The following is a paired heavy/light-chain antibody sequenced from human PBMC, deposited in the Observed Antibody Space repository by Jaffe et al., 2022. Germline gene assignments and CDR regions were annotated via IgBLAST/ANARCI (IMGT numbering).Light chain of an antibody. Sequence: QSVLTQPPSVSAAPGQKVTISCSGSSSNIGNNYVSWYQQLPGTAPKLLIYDNNKRPSGIPDRFSGSKSGTSATLGITGLQTGDEADYYCGTWDSSLSSWVFGGGTKLTVL. CDR2: DNN. V-gene: IGLV1-51*01. CDR3: GTWDSSLSSWV. CDR1: SSNIGNNY. J-gene: IGLJ3*02.
Heavy chain of an antibody. J-gene: IGHJ2*01. CDR3: ARPTYYDYIWGSYRPDWYFDL. CDR2: IKQDGSEK. CDR1: GFTFSSYW. Sequence: EVQLVESGGGLVQPGGSLRLSCAASGFTFSSYWMSWVRQAPGKGLEWVANIKQDGSEKYYVDSVKGRFTISRDNAKNSLYLQMNSLRAEDTAVYYCARPTYYDYIWGSYRPDWYFDLWGRGTLVTVSS. V-gene: IGHV3-7*01. D-gene: IGHD3-16*02.